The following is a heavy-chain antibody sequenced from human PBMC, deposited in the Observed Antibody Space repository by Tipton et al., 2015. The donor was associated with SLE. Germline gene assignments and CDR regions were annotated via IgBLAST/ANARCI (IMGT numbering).Heavy chain of an antibody. D-gene: IGHD1-26*01. Sequence: LRLSCAVYGGSFSGYYWSWIRQPPGKGLEWIREINHSGSTNYNPSLKSRVTISVDTSKNQFSLKLSSVTAADTAVYYCAIEWATNAFDIWGQGTMVTVSS. J-gene: IGHJ3*02. CDR3: AIEWATNAFDI. CDR2: INHSGST. CDR1: GGSFSGYY. V-gene: IGHV4-34*01.